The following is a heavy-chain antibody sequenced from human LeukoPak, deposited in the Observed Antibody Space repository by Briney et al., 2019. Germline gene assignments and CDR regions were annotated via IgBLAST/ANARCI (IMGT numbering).Heavy chain of an antibody. CDR1: GGSFSGYY. J-gene: IGHJ6*03. Sequence: PSETLSLTCAVYGGSFSGYYWSWIRQPPGKGLEWIGEINHSGSTNYNPSLKSRVTISVDTSKNQFSLKLSSVTAADTAVYYCAREGRKSRGVDIVRKKETGYYYMDVWGKGTTVTVSS. V-gene: IGHV4-34*01. D-gene: IGHD2-15*01. CDR2: INHSGST. CDR3: AREGRKSRGVDIVRKKETGYYYMDV.